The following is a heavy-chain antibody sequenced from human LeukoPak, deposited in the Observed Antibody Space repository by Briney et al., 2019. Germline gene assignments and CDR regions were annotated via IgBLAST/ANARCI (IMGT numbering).Heavy chain of an antibody. CDR2: IKQDGTEK. D-gene: IGHD3-22*01. Sequence: GGSLRLSCAASGFTFSTYWMNWVRQAPGKGLEWVANIKQDGTEKYYVDSVKGRFTISRDNANNSLYLQMNSLRAEDTAIYYCARGGYFDSSGYNCDYWAQGTLVTVSS. V-gene: IGHV3-7*02. CDR3: ARGGYFDSSGYNCDY. J-gene: IGHJ4*02. CDR1: GFTFSTYW.